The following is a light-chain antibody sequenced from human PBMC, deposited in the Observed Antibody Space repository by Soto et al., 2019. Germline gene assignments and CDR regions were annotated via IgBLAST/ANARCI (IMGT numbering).Light chain of an antibody. CDR3: HQYDSCRT. CDR1: QSVPDNY. CDR2: GAS. J-gene: IGKJ3*01. V-gene: IGKV3-20*01. Sequence: EIVLTQSPGTLSLSPGERATLSRRVSQSVPDNYLAWYQQKHGQAPMLLTYGASSRATALPDRFSASGSGADFTLTISRLEPEDFAVYYCHQYDSCRTVGPGTKVDVK.